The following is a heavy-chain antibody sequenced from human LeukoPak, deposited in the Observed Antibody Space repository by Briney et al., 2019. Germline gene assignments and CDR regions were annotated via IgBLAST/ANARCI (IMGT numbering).Heavy chain of an antibody. J-gene: IGHJ6*03. CDR1: GFAFSDYV. V-gene: IGHV3-11*01. CDR2: ISGSGVII. CDR3: ASPGLGGHYID. Sequence: GGSLRLSCAASGFAFSDYVMTWIRQAPGQGLEWISYISGSGVIIDYAASVTGRFAISRDNAKKSLFLQMNNLRAGHTAVYYSASPGLGGHYID. D-gene: IGHD4-23*01.